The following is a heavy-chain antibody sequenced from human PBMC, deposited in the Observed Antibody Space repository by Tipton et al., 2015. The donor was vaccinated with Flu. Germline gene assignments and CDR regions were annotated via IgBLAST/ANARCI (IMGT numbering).Heavy chain of an antibody. J-gene: IGHJ4*02. V-gene: IGHV4-34*01. Sequence: TLSLTCAVYGGSFSGYYWSWIRQPPGKGLEWIGEINHSGSTNYNPSLKSRVTISVDTSKNQLSLKLSSVTAADTAVYYCARGGRTTVTPDYWGQGTLVTVSS. CDR3: ARGGRTTVTPDY. D-gene: IGHD4-11*01. CDR2: INHSGST. CDR1: GGSFSGYY.